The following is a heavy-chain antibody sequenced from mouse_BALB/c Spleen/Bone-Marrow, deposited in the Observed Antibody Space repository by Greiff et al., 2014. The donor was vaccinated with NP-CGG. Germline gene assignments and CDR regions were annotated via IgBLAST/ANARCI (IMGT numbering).Heavy chain of an antibody. D-gene: IGHD1-1*01. CDR3: ARPLYYYGSSPFYAMDY. J-gene: IGHJ4*01. Sequence: VQLKQSGGGLVKPGGSLKLSCAASGFAFSSYGMSWVRQTPEKRLEWVAYISSGGGSTYYPDTVKGRFTISRDNAKNTLYLQMSSLKSEDTAMYYCARPLYYYGSSPFYAMDYGGQGTSVTVSS. CDR2: ISSGGGST. V-gene: IGHV5-12-1*01. CDR1: GFAFSSYG.